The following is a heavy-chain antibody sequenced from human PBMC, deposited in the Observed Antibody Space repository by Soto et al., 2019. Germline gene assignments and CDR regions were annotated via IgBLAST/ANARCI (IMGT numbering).Heavy chain of an antibody. CDR2: IYPGDSDT. J-gene: IGHJ6*02. CDR3: ARTDFPSSSAYYYYGVDV. CDR1: GYSFTSYW. D-gene: IGHD6-13*01. Sequence: PGESLKISCKGSGYSFTSYWSGWVRQMPGKGLEWMGIIYPGDSDTRYSPSFQGQVTISADKSISTAYLQWSSLKASDTAMYYCARTDFPSSSAYYYYGVDVWGQGTTVTVSS. V-gene: IGHV5-51*01.